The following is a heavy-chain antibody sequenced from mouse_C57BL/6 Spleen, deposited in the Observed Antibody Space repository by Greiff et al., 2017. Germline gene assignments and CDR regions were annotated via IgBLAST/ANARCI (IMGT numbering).Heavy chain of an antibody. CDR2: IWTGGGT. J-gene: IGHJ4*01. D-gene: IGHD2-3*01. CDR1: GFSLTSYA. CDR3: ARNRGAIYDGSMDY. Sequence: VQLKESGPGLVAPSQSLSITCTVSGFSLTSYAISWVRQPPGKGLEWLGVIWTGGGTNYNSALKARLSISKDNYKSQVFLKMNSLQTDDTARYYCARNRGAIYDGSMDYWGQGTSVTVSS. V-gene: IGHV2-9-1*01.